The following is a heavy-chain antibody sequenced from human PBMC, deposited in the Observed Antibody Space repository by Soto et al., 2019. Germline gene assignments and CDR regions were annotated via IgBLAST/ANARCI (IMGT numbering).Heavy chain of an antibody. J-gene: IGHJ4*02. V-gene: IGHV1-18*01. CDR1: GYTFTSYG. D-gene: IGHD1-26*01. CDR2: ISAYNGNT. CDR3: ARDRGSSALDY. Sequence: QVQLVQSGAEVKKPGASVKVSCKASGYTFTSYGIIWVRQAPGQGLEWMGWISAYNGNTNYAQKLQGRVTMTTDTSTRTAYMALRSMRSDDTAVYYCARDRGSSALDYWGQGTLVTVSS.